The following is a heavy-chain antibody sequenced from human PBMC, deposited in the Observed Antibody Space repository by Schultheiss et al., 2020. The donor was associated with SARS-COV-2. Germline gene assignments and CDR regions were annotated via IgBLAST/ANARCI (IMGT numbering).Heavy chain of an antibody. CDR3: AREGIVGATN. J-gene: IGHJ4*02. CDR2: IIPIFGTA. D-gene: IGHD1-26*01. Sequence: SVKVSCKASGGTFSSYAISWVRQAPGQGLEWMGGIIPIFGTANYAQKFQGRVTMTRNTSISTAYMELSSLRSEDTAVYYCAREGIVGATNWGQGTLVTVSS. CDR1: GGTFSSYA. V-gene: IGHV1-69*05.